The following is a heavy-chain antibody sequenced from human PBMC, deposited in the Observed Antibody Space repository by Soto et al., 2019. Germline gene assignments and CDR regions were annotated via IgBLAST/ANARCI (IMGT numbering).Heavy chain of an antibody. CDR2: INDGSEE. CDR1: GFSFSAHG. CDR3: ARDDIFVDNGLDH. V-gene: IGHV3-33*01. D-gene: IGHD1-1*01. J-gene: IGHJ4*02. Sequence: QVQLVESGGGVVRPGTSLRLSCAATGFSFSAHGMHWVRQAPGKGLEWLAVINDGSEEGYAGSVRGRFTISRDNARNILYLQMDNLRAEDSALYYCARDDIFVDNGLDHWGQGTLVTVSS.